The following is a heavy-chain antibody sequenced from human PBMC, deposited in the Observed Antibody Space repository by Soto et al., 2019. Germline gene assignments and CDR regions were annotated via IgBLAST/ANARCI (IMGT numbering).Heavy chain of an antibody. V-gene: IGHV4-59*01. CDR2: IYYSGST. CDR1: GGSISSYY. Sequence: ETLSLTCTVSGGSISSYYWSWIRQPPGKGLEWIGYIYYSGSTNYNPSLKSRVTISVDTSKNQFSLKLSSVTAADTAVYYCATDRRSWYLGYWFDPWGQGPLVTVSA. J-gene: IGHJ5*02. D-gene: IGHD6-13*01. CDR3: ATDRRSWYLGYWFDP.